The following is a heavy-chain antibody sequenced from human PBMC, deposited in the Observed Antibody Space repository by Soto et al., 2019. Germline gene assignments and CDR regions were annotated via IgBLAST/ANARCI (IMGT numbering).Heavy chain of an antibody. J-gene: IGHJ4*02. CDR3: ARGESSIEFCPTY. D-gene: IGHD3-3*02. CDR1: GGTFSSHA. CDR2: IIPIFRAT. Sequence: VQLVQSGAEVKKPGSSVKVSCKTSGGTFSSHAVSWVRQAPGQGLEWMGRIIPIFRATHYAEKFQGRVSVTXEXPTNTVYRELSNLRSEDTATYFCARGESSIEFCPTYWGQGTLVTVSS. V-gene: IGHV1-69*15.